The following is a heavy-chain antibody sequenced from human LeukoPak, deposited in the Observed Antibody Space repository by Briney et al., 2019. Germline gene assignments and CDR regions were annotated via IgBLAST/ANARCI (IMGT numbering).Heavy chain of an antibody. CDR2: IRYDGSNK. J-gene: IGHJ4*02. CDR1: GFSFSSYG. Sequence: GGSLRLSCAASGFSFSSYGMRWVRQAPGKGLEWVTFIRYDGSNKYYADSVKGRFTISRDNSKNTLYLQMNSLRTEDTAVYYCAKGSSGSSWYWDYWGQGTLVTVSS. D-gene: IGHD6-13*01. CDR3: AKGSSGSSWYWDY. V-gene: IGHV3-30*02.